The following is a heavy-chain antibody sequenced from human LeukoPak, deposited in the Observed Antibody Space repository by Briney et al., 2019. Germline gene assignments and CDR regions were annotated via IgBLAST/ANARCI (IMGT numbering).Heavy chain of an antibody. CDR3: ARVKVLRFLEWFLDF. CDR2: VYYSGSS. D-gene: IGHD3-3*01. Sequence: SQTLSLTCSVSGSSVSSDENYWSWVRQHPGKGLEWIGYVYYSGSSYYIPSLESRVTMSVEVSKNQFSLELRSVTAADTAVYYCARVKVLRFLEWFLDFWGQGALVTVSS. J-gene: IGHJ4*02. CDR1: GSSVSSDENY. V-gene: IGHV4-31*03.